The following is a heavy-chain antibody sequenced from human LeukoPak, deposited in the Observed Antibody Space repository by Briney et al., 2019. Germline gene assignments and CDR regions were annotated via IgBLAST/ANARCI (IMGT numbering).Heavy chain of an antibody. D-gene: IGHD3-3*01. CDR3: AKDSFITIFGVGSDY. CDR2: ISGSGGST. CDR1: GFTFSSYA. V-gene: IGHV3-23*01. Sequence: AGGSLRLSCAASGFTFSSYAMSWVRQAPGKGLEWVSAISGSGGSTYYADSVKGRFTISRDNSKNTLYLQMNSLRAEDTAVYYCAKDSFITIFGVGSDYWGQGTLVTVSS. J-gene: IGHJ4*02.